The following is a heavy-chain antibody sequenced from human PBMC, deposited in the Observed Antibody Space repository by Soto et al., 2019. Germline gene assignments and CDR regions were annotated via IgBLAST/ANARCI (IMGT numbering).Heavy chain of an antibody. Sequence: ASVKVSFKASGYTFTGYYMHWVRQAPGQGLEWMGWINPNSGGTNYAQKFQGWVTMTRDTSISTAYMELSRLRSDDTAVYYCARAKRFGEPRGCHGMDVWGQGTTVTVSS. CDR3: ARAKRFGEPRGCHGMDV. CDR1: GYTFTGYY. CDR2: INPNSGGT. D-gene: IGHD3-10*01. V-gene: IGHV1-2*04. J-gene: IGHJ6*02.